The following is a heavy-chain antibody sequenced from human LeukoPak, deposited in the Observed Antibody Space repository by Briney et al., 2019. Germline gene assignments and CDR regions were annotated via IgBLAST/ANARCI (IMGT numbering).Heavy chain of an antibody. V-gene: IGHV1-24*01. Sequence: ASVKVSCKVSGYTLTELSMHWVRQAPGKGLEWMGGFDPEDGETIYAQKFQGRVTMTEDTSTDTAYMELSSLRSEDTAVYYCATAREQWLATSYYDYWGQETLVTVSS. CDR2: FDPEDGET. J-gene: IGHJ4*02. D-gene: IGHD6-19*01. CDR1: GYTLTELS. CDR3: ATAREQWLATSYYDY.